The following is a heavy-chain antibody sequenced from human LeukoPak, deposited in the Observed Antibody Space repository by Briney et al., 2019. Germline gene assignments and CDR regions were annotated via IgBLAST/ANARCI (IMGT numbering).Heavy chain of an antibody. V-gene: IGHV1-69*06. Sequence: SVKVSCKASGGTFSSYAISWVRQAPGQGLEWMGGIIPIFGTANYAQKFQGRVTITADKSTSTAYMELSSLRSEDTAVYYCARSGTSSGYLIDSWGQGTLVTVSS. D-gene: IGHD3-22*01. CDR1: GGTFSSYA. J-gene: IGHJ4*02. CDR2: IIPIFGTA. CDR3: ARSGTSSGYLIDS.